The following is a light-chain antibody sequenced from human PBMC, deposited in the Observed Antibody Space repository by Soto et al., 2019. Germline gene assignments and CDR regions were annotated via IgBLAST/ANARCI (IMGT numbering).Light chain of an antibody. CDR1: QNTDRW. J-gene: IGKJ1*01. Sequence: DIQMTQSPSTLSTSVGDRATITCRATQNTDRWLAWYQHKPWKAPKLLIYEASSLEVGVPSRFGGSGSWTEFTVTVSCLQAEDFATDCCQQYKSGSTYGQGT. V-gene: IGKV1-5*01. CDR2: EAS. CDR3: QQYKSGST.